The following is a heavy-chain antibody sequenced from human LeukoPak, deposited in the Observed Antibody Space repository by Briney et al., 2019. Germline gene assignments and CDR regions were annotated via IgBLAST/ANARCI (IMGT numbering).Heavy chain of an antibody. V-gene: IGHV1-8*01. CDR2: MNPNSGNT. J-gene: IGHJ5*02. Sequence: GASVKVSCKASGYTFTSYDINWVRQATGQGLEWMGWMNPNSGNTGYAQKFQGRVTMTRNTSISTAYMELSSLRSEDTAVYYCARDRGARGWFDPWGQGTLVTVSS. CDR3: ARDRGARGWFDP. CDR1: GYTFTSYD.